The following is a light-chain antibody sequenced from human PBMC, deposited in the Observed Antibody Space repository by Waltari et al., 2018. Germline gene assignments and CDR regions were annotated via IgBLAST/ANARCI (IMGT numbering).Light chain of an antibody. CDR3: QVWDSSGDGV. V-gene: IGLV3-21*04. CDR1: NIGSKS. J-gene: IGLJ3*02. Sequence: SYVLTQPSSVSVAPGKTATITCGGNNIGSKSVHWYQQKPGQAPVLVICDDGDRPSGIPERFSGSNSGSTATLTISRVEVGDEADYYCQVWDSSGDGVFGGGTKLTVL. CDR2: DDG.